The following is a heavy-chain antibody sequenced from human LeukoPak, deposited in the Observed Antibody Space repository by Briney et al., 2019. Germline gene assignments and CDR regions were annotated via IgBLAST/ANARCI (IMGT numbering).Heavy chain of an antibody. CDR2: INPNSGGT. CDR3: ARGRYYDGNWFDP. V-gene: IGHV1-2*02. Sequence: ASVKVSCKASGYTFTGYYMHWVRQAPGQGLEWMGWINPNSGGTNYAQKFQGRVTMTRDTSISTAYMELSRLRSDDTAVYYCARGRYYDGNWFDPWGQGTLVTVSS. J-gene: IGHJ5*02. D-gene: IGHD3-3*01. CDR1: GYTFTGYY.